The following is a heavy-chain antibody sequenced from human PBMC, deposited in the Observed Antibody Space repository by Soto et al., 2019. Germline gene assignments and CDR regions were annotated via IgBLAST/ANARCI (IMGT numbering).Heavy chain of an antibody. J-gene: IGHJ6*02. CDR1: GYSFTSYW. D-gene: IGHD2-2*01. CDR2: IDPSDSYT. Sequence: GESLKISCKGSGYSFTSYWIRWVRQMPGKGLEWMGRIDPSDSYTNYSPSFQGHVTISADKSIGTAYLQWSSLKASDTAMYYCASVGISSTFPYYYYGMDVWGQGTTVTVSS. CDR3: ASVGISSTFPYYYYGMDV. V-gene: IGHV5-10-1*01.